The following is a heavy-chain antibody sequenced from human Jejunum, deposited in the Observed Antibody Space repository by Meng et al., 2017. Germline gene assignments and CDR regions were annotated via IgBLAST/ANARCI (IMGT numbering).Heavy chain of an antibody. CDR3: AGGRHFAWGTDDY. D-gene: IGHD3-16*01. CDR1: GGSFSDYY. J-gene: IGHJ4*02. CDR2: IHYSGST. Sequence: QVQAQGGGAALLKPSATLSLTCAVYGGSFSDYYWSWIRQPPGQGLEWIGEIHYSGSTKYNPSLKSRVTILVDTSRNQFSLKLSSVTAADTAVYHCAGGRHFAWGTDDYWGQGTLVTVSS. V-gene: IGHV4-34*01.